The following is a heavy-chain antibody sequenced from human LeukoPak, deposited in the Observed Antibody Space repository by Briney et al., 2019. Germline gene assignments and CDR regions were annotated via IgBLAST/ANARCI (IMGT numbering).Heavy chain of an antibody. D-gene: IGHD2-2*01. J-gene: IGHJ6*03. V-gene: IGHV1-2*02. Sequence: ASVKVSCKASGYTFTGYYMHWVRQAPGQGLEWMGWINPNSGGTNYAQKFQGRVTMTRDTSISTAYMELSRLRSDDTAVYYCASLGYCSSTSCCYYYYMDVWGKGTTVTVSS. CDR1: GYTFTGYY. CDR2: INPNSGGT. CDR3: ASLGYCSSTSCCYYYYMDV.